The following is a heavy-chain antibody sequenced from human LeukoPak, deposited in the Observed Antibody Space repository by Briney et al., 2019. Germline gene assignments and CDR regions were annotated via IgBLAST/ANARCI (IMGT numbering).Heavy chain of an antibody. V-gene: IGHV1-2*02. CDR1: GYTFTDYF. D-gene: IGHD2-21*01. J-gene: IGHJ3*02. Sequence: ASVKVSCKASGYTFTDYFVHWVRQAPGQGLEWMGWINPNNGGTNYAQKFQGRVTMTRDTSISTAYMELSRLQSDDTAVYYCGSRDWVSAFDIWGQGTMVTVS. CDR2: INPNNGGT. CDR3: GSRDWVSAFDI.